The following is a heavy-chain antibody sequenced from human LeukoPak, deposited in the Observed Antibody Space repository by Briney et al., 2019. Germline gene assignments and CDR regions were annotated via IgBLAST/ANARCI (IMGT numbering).Heavy chain of an antibody. J-gene: IGHJ1*01. CDR2: INHSGST. CDR1: GGSFSGYY. Sequence: PSETLSLTCAVYGGSFSGYYWSWIRQPPGKGLEWIGEINHSGSTNYNPSLESRVTISVDTSKNQFSLKLSSVTAADTAVYYCARAGPMVVAARQYFQHWGQGTLVTVSS. CDR3: ARAGPMVVAARQYFQH. V-gene: IGHV4-34*01. D-gene: IGHD2-15*01.